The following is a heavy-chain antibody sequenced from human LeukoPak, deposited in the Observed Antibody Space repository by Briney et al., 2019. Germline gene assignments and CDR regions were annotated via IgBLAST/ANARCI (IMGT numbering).Heavy chain of an antibody. V-gene: IGHV3-30-3*01. Sequence: QPGRSLRLSCAASGFTFSSYAMHWVRQAPGKGLEWVAVIPYDGSNKYYADSVKGRFTISRDNSKNTLYLQMNSLRAEDTAVYYCARDYYGSGSYLYYYYYGMDVWGQGTTVTVSS. CDR3: ARDYYGSGSYLYYYYYGMDV. D-gene: IGHD3-10*01. J-gene: IGHJ6*02. CDR2: IPYDGSNK. CDR1: GFTFSSYA.